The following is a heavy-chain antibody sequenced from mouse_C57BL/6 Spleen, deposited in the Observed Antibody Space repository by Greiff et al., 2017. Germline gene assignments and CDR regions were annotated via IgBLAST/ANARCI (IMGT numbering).Heavy chain of an antibody. CDR2: IDPSDSYT. CDR1: GYTFTSYW. Sequence: QVQLQQPGAELVMPGASVKLSCKASGYTFTSYWMHWVKQRPGQGLEWIGEIDPSDSYTNYNQKFKGKSTLTVDKSSSTAYMQLSSLTSEDSAVYYCARAGAYCSNYFDYWGQGTTLTVSS. J-gene: IGHJ2*01. V-gene: IGHV1-69*01. D-gene: IGHD2-5*01. CDR3: ARAGAYCSNYFDY.